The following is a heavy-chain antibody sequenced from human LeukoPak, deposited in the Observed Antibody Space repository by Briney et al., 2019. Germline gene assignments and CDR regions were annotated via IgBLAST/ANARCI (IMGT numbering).Heavy chain of an antibody. Sequence: PSETLSLTCAVSGGSISSSNWWSWVRQPPGKGLEWIGEIYYSGSTDYNPSLKSRVTISVDTSKNQFSLKLRSVTAADTAVYYCARASLILYRFVGWFDPWGQGTLVTVSS. CDR2: IYYSGST. CDR3: ARASLILYRFVGWFDP. CDR1: GGSISSSNW. V-gene: IGHV4-4*02. D-gene: IGHD2-8*02. J-gene: IGHJ5*02.